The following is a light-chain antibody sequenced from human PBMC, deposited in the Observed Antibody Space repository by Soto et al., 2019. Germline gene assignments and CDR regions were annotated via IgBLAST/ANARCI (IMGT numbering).Light chain of an antibody. Sequence: DIQITQSPSTLSSCLGDTVTITFRASESISSWLAWYQQKPGKAPKLLIYKASTLKSGVPSRFSGSGSGTEFTLTISSLQPDDFATYYCQHYNSYSEAFGQGTKVDIK. CDR2: KAS. CDR3: QHYNSYSEA. V-gene: IGKV1-5*03. J-gene: IGKJ1*01. CDR1: ESISSW.